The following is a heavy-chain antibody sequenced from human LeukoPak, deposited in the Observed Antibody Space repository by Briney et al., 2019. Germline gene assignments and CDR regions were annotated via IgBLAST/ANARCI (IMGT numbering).Heavy chain of an antibody. CDR1: GYTFTSYG. Sequence: ASVKVSCKASGYTFTSYGISWVRQAPGQGLEWMGWISAYNGNTNYAQKLQGRVTMTTDTSTSTAYMELRSLRSDDTAVYYCARDIRHDYYGSGSMFDYWGQGTLVTVSS. CDR3: ARDIRHDYYGSGSMFDY. D-gene: IGHD3-10*01. J-gene: IGHJ4*02. V-gene: IGHV1-18*01. CDR2: ISAYNGNT.